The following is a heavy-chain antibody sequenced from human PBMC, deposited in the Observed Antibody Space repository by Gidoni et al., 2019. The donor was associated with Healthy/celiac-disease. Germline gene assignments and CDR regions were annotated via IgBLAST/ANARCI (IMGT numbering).Heavy chain of an antibody. V-gene: IGHV4-59*01. CDR3: AREPVRGKLTSCYVDY. J-gene: IGHJ4*02. D-gene: IGHD3-10*01. CDR1: GGSISSYY. CDR2: IHSSRST. Sequence: QVQLQVSGPGLVQPSETLSLTCTVSGGSISSYYWSWIRQPPGKGLAWIGYIHSSRSTNYHPSLKSRVTISVDTSKNQFSLKLSSVTAADTAVYYCAREPVRGKLTSCYVDYWGQGTLVTVSS.